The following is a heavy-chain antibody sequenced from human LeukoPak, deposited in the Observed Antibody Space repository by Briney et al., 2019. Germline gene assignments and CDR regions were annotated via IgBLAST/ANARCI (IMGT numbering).Heavy chain of an antibody. CDR3: ARDHGYDFWSGYYYIDY. D-gene: IGHD3-3*01. Sequence: SETLSLTCTVSGGSISSGSYYWSWIRQPAGKGLEWIGRIYTSGSTNYNPSLKSRVTISVDTSKSQFSLKLSSVTAADTAVYYCARDHGYDFWSGYYYIDYWGQGTLVTVSS. V-gene: IGHV4-61*02. CDR2: IYTSGST. J-gene: IGHJ4*02. CDR1: GGSISSGSYY.